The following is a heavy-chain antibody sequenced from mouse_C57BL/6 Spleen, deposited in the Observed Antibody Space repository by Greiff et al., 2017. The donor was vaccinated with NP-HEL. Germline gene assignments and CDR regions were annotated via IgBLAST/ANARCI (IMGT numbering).Heavy chain of an antibody. CDR1: GYTFTSYW. CDR2: IHPNSGST. D-gene: IGHD1-1*01. CDR3: ARRDYYGSSYAMDY. Sequence: QVQLQQPGAELVKPGASVKLSCKASGYTFTSYWMHWVKQRPGQGLEWIGMIHPNSGSTNYNEKFKSKATLTVDKSSSTAYMQLSSLTSEESAVYYGARRDYYGSSYAMDYWGQGTSVTVSS. J-gene: IGHJ4*01. V-gene: IGHV1-64*01.